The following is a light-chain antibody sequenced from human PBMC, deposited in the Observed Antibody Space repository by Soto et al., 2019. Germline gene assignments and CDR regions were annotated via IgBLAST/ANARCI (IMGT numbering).Light chain of an antibody. J-gene: IGKJ4*01. CDR3: QQYSSLPLP. CDR2: GAS. V-gene: IGKV3-15*01. Sequence: ETVMTQSPATLSVSPGERVTLSCRASQSVDSRLALYQQKPGQAPRLLIFGASTRATGIPASFSGSGSETDFTRTISSLQSEYFAVYYCQQYSSLPLPCGGGTKV. CDR1: QSVDSR.